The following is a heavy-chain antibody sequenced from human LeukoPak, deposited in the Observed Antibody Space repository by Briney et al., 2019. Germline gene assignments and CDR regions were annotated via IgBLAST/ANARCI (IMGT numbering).Heavy chain of an antibody. CDR2: IYYPGST. Sequence: SETLSLTCTVSGCSISSYYWSWIRQPPGKGLEWIGYIYYPGSTNYNPSLKSRVSISVDTSKNQFSLKVSSVTAADTAVYYCATMIDGIWGQGTMVTVSS. CDR3: ATMIDGI. V-gene: IGHV4-59*01. D-gene: IGHD3-16*01. CDR1: GCSISSYY. J-gene: IGHJ3*02.